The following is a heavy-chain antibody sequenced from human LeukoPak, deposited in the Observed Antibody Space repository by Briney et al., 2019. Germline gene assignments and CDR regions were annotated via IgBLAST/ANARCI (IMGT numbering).Heavy chain of an antibody. Sequence: GGSLRLSCAASGFTFSSYAMHWVRQAPGKGLEYVSAISSNGGSTYYANSVKGRFTISRDNSKNTLYLQMGSLRAEDMAVYYCARDGSAVAAPGYYGMDVWGQGTLVTVSS. CDR2: ISSNGGST. D-gene: IGHD6-19*01. CDR1: GFTFSSYA. CDR3: ARDGSAVAAPGYYGMDV. V-gene: IGHV3-64*01. J-gene: IGHJ6*02.